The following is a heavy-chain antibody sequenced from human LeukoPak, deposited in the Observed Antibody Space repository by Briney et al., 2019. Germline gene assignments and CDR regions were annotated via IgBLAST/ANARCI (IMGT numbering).Heavy chain of an antibody. CDR1: GFTVSSNY. V-gene: IGHV3-53*01. CDR2: IYSDGST. D-gene: IGHD1-14*01. Sequence: GGSLRLSCAASGFTVSSNYMSWVRQAPGKGLEWVSVIYSDGSTYYADSVKGRFTISRDNFKNTLYLQMNSLRAEDTAVYYCAGTGTLGFGFDPWGQGTLVTVSS. CDR3: AGTGTLGFGFDP. J-gene: IGHJ5*02.